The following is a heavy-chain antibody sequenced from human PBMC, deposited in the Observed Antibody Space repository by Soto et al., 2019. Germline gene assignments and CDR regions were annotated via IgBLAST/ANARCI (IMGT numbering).Heavy chain of an antibody. Sequence: GGSLRLSCAASGFTFSSYGMHWVRQAPGKGLEWVAVIWYDGSNKYYADSVKGRFTISRDNSKNTLYLQMNSLRAEDTAVYYCARDGLRMRRDAFDIWGQGTMVTVSS. CDR1: GFTFSSYG. D-gene: IGHD4-17*01. CDR2: IWYDGSNK. J-gene: IGHJ3*02. CDR3: ARDGLRMRRDAFDI. V-gene: IGHV3-33*01.